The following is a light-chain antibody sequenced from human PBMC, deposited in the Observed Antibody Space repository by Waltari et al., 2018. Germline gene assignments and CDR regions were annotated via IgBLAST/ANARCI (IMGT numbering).Light chain of an antibody. CDR3: ETGGHGTWV. Sequence: QLALTQSPSASAPLGASVKLTCTLNSGHSSNVVAWLQQRPEKGPRYLMKVNSDGSHSKGDDIPDRFSGSGSGAERYLTISSLQSEDEADYYCETGGHGTWVFGGGTKLTVL. CDR1: SGHSSNV. J-gene: IGLJ3*02. V-gene: IGLV4-69*01. CDR2: VNSDGSH.